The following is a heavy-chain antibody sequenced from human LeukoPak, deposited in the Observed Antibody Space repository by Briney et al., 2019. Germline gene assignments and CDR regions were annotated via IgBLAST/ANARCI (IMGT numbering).Heavy chain of an antibody. CDR1: GGSISSSSYY. Sequence: SETLSLTCTVSGGSISSSSYYWGWIHQPPGKGLEWIGSIYYSGSTYYNPSLKIRVTISVDTSKNQFSLKLSSVTAADTAVYYCARARRMKPIAAAGTLGWFDPWGQGTLVTISS. CDR3: ARARRMKPIAAAGTLGWFDP. J-gene: IGHJ5*02. D-gene: IGHD6-13*01. CDR2: IYYSGST. V-gene: IGHV4-39*07.